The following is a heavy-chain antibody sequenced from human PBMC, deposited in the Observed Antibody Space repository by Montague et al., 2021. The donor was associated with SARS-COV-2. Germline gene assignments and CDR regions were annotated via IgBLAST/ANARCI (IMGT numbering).Heavy chain of an antibody. CDR2: IYHSGST. J-gene: IGHJ5*02. CDR1: GYSISSGYY. Sequence: SETLSLTCTVSGYSISSGYYWGWIRQPPGKGLEWIGSIYHSGSTYYNQSFKSRVTISVDTSTNQFSLKLSSVTAADTAVYYCARERRDCSGGSGYSGWFDPWGQGTLVTVSS. V-gene: IGHV4-38-2*02. D-gene: IGHD2-15*01. CDR3: ARERRDCSGGSGYSGWFDP.